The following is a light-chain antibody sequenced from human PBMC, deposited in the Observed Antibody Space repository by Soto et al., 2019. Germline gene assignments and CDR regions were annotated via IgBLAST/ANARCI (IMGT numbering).Light chain of an antibody. J-gene: IGKJ1*01. CDR3: QQRSNGPWT. CDR1: NSVSSY. V-gene: IGKV3-11*01. CDR2: DXS. Sequence: ENVLTQSPATLSLSPGDTATLSXRATNSVSSYLAWYQQKPGXAPRXXXDDXSNRATGSPARLSGSGSGTDFTLTISSLEPEDFAVYYCQQRSNGPWTFGQGTKVDIK.